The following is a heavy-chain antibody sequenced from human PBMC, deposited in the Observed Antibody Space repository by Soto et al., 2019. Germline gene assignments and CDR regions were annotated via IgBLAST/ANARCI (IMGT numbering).Heavy chain of an antibody. CDR2: MDYSGRA. J-gene: IGHJ4*02. CDR3: ARHKRITVVGEAPIRGIFDY. D-gene: IGHD3-3*01. CDR1: GGSMGSSSYY. V-gene: IGHV4-39*01. Sequence: QVPLQESGPGLVKPSETLSLDCSVFGGSMGSSSYYWAWIRQPLGKGLEWIGGMDYSGRAYYNSSLKSRVIISVDTSKNKFSLKLNSVTAADTAVYYCARHKRITVVGEAPIRGIFDYWGKGDLVTVSS.